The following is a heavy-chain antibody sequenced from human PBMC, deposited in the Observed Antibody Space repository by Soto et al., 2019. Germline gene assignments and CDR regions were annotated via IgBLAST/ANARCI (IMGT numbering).Heavy chain of an antibody. V-gene: IGHV4-61*08. J-gene: IGHJ3*01. CDR1: GASLSSGAYY. CDR2: IYYSGST. Sequence: SETLSLTCTVSGASLSSGAYYWTWIRQPPGKGLEWIGYIYYSGSTNYNPSLKSRVTISIDTSKNQFSLNLSSVTAADTAVYYCARDPAIGALDFWGQGTMVTVSS. CDR3: ARDPAIGALDF.